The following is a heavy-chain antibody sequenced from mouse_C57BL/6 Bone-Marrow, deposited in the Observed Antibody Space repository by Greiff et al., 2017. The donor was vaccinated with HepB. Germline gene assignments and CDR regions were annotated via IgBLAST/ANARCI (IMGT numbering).Heavy chain of an antibody. J-gene: IGHJ3*01. CDR2: IDPENGDT. Sequence: EVQLVESGAELVRPGASVKLSCTASGFNIKDDYMHWVKQRPEQGLEWIGWIDPENGDTEYASKFQGKATITADTSSNTAYLQLSSLTSEDTAVYYCTKTYYYGSSDDWFAYWGQGTLVTVSA. CDR3: TKTYYYGSSDDWFAY. CDR1: GFNIKDDY. D-gene: IGHD1-1*01. V-gene: IGHV14-4*01.